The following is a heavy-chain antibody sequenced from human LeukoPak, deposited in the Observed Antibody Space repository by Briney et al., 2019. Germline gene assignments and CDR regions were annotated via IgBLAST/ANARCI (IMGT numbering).Heavy chain of an antibody. Sequence: VGSLRLSCAASGFTFSSYSMNSVRQAPGKGLEWVSAISSSSSDIYYEDSVKGRFTTSRDNAKNSLYLQMNSLRAEDTAVYYCERVHYYDSSGYYGGGEGTVDYWGKGTLVTVSS. CDR1: GFTFSSYS. V-gene: IGHV3-21*01. CDR2: ISSSSSDI. J-gene: IGHJ4*02. D-gene: IGHD3-22*01. CDR3: ERVHYYDSSGYYGGGEGTVDY.